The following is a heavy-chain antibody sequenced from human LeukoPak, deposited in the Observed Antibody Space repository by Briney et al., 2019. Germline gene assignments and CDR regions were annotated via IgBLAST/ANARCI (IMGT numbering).Heavy chain of an antibody. V-gene: IGHV4-31*03. CDR3: ARENNDYGDLRYFDY. J-gene: IGHJ4*02. CDR1: GGSISSGGCY. D-gene: IGHD4-17*01. Sequence: SETLSLTCTVSGGSISSGGCYWNWIRQHPGKGLGWIGYIYYSGSTYYNPSLKSRVTISVDTSKNQFSLKLSSVTAADTAVYYCARENNDYGDLRYFDYWGQGTLVTVSS. CDR2: IYYSGST.